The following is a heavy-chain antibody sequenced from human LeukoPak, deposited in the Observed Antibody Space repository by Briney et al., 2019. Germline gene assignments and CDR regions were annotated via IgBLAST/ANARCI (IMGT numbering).Heavy chain of an antibody. CDR3: ARVGDVDTAMVDY. Sequence: GGSLRLSCAASGFTVGSNYMSWVRQAPGKGLEWVPVIYSGGSTYYADSVEGRFTISRDNSKNTLYLQMNSLRAEDTAVYYCARVGDVDTAMVDYWGQGTLVTVSS. J-gene: IGHJ4*02. CDR1: GFTVGSNY. D-gene: IGHD5-18*01. CDR2: IYSGGST. V-gene: IGHV3-66*01.